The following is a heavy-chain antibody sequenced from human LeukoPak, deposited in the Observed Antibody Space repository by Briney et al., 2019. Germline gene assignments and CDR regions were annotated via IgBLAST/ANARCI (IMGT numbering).Heavy chain of an antibody. CDR2: IYPGDSDT. CDR1: EYSFPNYC. D-gene: IGHD7-27*01. J-gene: IGHJ4*02. Sequence: GESLKISCKHSEYSFPNYCIGWVRQMPGKGLEWMGIIYPGDSDTRYSPSFQGQVTISADKSISTAYLQWSSLKASDTAMYYCARLSIDLGISYFDYWGQGTLVTVSS. CDR3: ARLSIDLGISYFDY. V-gene: IGHV5-51*01.